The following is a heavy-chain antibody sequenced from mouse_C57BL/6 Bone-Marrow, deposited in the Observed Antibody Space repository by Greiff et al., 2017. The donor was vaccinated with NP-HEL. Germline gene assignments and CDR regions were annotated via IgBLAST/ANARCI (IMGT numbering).Heavy chain of an antibody. CDR1: GFTFSDFY. D-gene: IGHD3-3*01. V-gene: IGHV7-1*01. CDR3: ARAAGDTYYAMDY. Sequence: EVMLVESGGGLVQSGRSLRLSCATSGFTFSDFYMEWVRQAPGKGLEWIAASRNKANDYTTEYSASVKGRFIVSRDTSHSILYLQMNALRAEDTAIYYCARAAGDTYYAMDYWGQGTSVTVSS. CDR2: SRNKANDYTT. J-gene: IGHJ4*01.